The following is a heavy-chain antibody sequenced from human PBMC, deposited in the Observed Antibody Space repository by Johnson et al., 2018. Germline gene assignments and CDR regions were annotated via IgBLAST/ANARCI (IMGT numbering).Heavy chain of an antibody. D-gene: IGHD6-6*01. J-gene: IGHJ6*03. Sequence: QERLREGGPGVVKDTVTLSLSCTVSTGSIRSDYWNWIRQAPGKRLEWIGYISHSGSTSYNPSLRRRVTLFADTSKNQLSLNLNPLTAADTAVYYAARGVRRAARPRDSYYYMDVWGKGTTVIVSS. V-gene: IGHV4-59*01. CDR3: ARGVRRAARPRDSYYYMDV. CDR1: TGSIRSDY. CDR2: ISHSGST.